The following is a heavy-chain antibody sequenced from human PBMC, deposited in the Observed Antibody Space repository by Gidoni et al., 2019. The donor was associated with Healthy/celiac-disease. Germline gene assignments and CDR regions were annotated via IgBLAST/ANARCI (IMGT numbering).Heavy chain of an antibody. Sequence: QVQLVESGGGVVQPGRSLRLSCAASGFTFRSYGMHWVRQAPGKGLEWVAVISDDGSNKYYADSVKGRFTISRDNSKNTLYLQMNSLRAEDTAVYYCAKDPGLRFDCGGDCYFFDYWGQGTLVTVSS. CDR1: GFTFRSYG. D-gene: IGHD2-21*01. J-gene: IGHJ4*02. V-gene: IGHV3-30*18. CDR2: ISDDGSNK. CDR3: AKDPGLRFDCGGDCYFFDY.